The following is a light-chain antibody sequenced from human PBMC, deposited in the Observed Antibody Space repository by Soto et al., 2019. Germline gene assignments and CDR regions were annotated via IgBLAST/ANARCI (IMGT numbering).Light chain of an antibody. Sequence: QSVLTQPPSASGPPGQRVTISCSGASSNIGGNTVHWYQQLPGTAPQLLIFTDHERPSWVPDRFSGCRSGSSASLAIRGLLSEDEADYYCSTWDDSLNGYVFGTGTKLTVL. CDR2: TDH. J-gene: IGLJ1*01. CDR3: STWDDSLNGYV. CDR1: SSNIGGNT. V-gene: IGLV1-44*01.